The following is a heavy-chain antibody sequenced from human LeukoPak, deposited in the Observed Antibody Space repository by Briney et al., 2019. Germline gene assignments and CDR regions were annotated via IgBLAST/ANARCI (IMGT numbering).Heavy chain of an antibody. CDR1: GFTFSSYA. D-gene: IGHD6-13*01. V-gene: IGHV3-30*04. CDR3: ARGVSPAAGTGYMDWFDS. CDR2: ISNDGSNK. J-gene: IGHJ5*01. Sequence: PGGYLRLSCAPSGFTFSSYAMHWVRQAPGKGLEWVAVISNDGSNKYYADSVKGRFTISRDNSKNTMYLHMNSLRAEDTAVYYCARGVSPAAGTGYMDWFDSWGQGTLVTVSS.